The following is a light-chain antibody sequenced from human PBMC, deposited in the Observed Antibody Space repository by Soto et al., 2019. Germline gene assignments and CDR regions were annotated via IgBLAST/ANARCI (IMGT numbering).Light chain of an antibody. Sequence: EIVLTQSPDTLSLSPGERATLSCKTSQTVNSAYLAWYQHKPGQAPRLLIYGASSRATGIPARFSGSGSGTEFTLTISSLQSEDFAVYYCQQYDNWPPTFGQGTKVEIK. J-gene: IGKJ1*01. CDR3: QQYDNWPPT. CDR1: QTVNSAY. CDR2: GAS. V-gene: IGKV3-15*01.